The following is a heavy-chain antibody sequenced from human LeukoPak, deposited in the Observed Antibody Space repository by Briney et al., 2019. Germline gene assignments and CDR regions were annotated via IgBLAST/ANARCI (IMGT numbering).Heavy chain of an antibody. CDR3: ARDGEIDYLNWFDP. D-gene: IGHD3-10*01. J-gene: IGHJ5*02. CDR2: INPNSGGT. CDR1: GYTFTSYY. V-gene: IGHV1-2*02. Sequence: GASVKVSCKASGYTFTSYYIHWVRQAPGQGLEWMGWINPNSGGTNYAQKFQGRVTMTRDTSISTAYMELSRLRSDDTAVYYCARDGEIDYLNWFDPWGQGTLVTVSS.